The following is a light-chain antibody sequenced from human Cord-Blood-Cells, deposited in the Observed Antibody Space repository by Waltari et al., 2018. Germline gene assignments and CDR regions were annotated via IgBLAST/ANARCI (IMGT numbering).Light chain of an antibody. CDR2: DAS. J-gene: IGKJ3*01. CDR3: QQYDNLPFT. Sequence: DIQMTQSPSSLSASVGDRVTITCQASQDISNYLNWYQQKPGKAPKLLIYDASNLETGVPSMFSGSGSGTDFTCTISSLQPEDIATYYCQQYDNLPFTFGPGTKVDIK. V-gene: IGKV1-33*01. CDR1: QDISNY.